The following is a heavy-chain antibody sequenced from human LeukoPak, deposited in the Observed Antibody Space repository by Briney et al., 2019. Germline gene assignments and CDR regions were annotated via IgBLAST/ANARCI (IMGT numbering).Heavy chain of an antibody. CDR1: GFTSTNYE. D-gene: IGHD2-2*01. J-gene: IGHJ4*02. Sequence: SGGSLRLSCAASGFTSTNYEMNWVRQAPGRGLEWVSYITTSGRTIHYADSVKGRFTISRDNAKNSVFLQMSSLRAEDTAVYYCARGSTSWYYFDYWGQGSLVTVSS. V-gene: IGHV3-48*03. CDR3: ARGSTSWYYFDY. CDR2: ITTSGRTI.